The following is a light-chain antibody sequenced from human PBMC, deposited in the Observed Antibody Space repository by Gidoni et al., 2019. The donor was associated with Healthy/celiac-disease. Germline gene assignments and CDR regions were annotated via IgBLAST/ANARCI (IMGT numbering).Light chain of an antibody. CDR1: QRISSS. Sequence: SQLPQSPSFLSASVRDRVTITCRASQRISSSLAWYQQKPGKAPKLPIYAASTLQSGVPSRFSGSGSGTEFTLTISSLQPEDFATYYCQQLNSYPITFGQGTRLEIK. CDR2: AAS. J-gene: IGKJ5*01. CDR3: QQLNSYPIT. V-gene: IGKV1-9*01.